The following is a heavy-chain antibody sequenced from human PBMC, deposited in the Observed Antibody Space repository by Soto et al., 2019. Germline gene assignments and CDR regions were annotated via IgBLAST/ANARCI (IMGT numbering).Heavy chain of an antibody. CDR1: GFTFSSYS. D-gene: IGHD2-21*01. CDR3: ARGGYKMVVIATPQYYYYMDV. J-gene: IGHJ6*03. CDR2: ISSSSSTI. V-gene: IGHV3-48*01. Sequence: GGSLRLSCAASGFTFSSYSMNWVRQAPGKGLEWVSYISSSSSTIYYADSVKGRFTISRDNAKNSLYLQMNGLRAEDTAVYYCARGGYKMVVIATPQYYYYMDVWGKGTTVTVSS.